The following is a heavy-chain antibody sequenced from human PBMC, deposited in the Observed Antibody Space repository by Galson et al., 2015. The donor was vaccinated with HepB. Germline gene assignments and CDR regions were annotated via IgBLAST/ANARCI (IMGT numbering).Heavy chain of an antibody. CDR2: IRSKANSYAT. Sequence: SLRLSCAASGFTFSGSAMHWVRQASGKGLEWVGRIRSKANSYATAYAASVKDRFTISRDDSKNTAYLQMDSLKTEDTAVYYCMGSVTTFYYYYGMDVWGQGTTVTVSS. V-gene: IGHV3-73*01. CDR3: MGSVTTFYYYYGMDV. CDR1: GFTFSGSA. D-gene: IGHD4-17*01. J-gene: IGHJ6*02.